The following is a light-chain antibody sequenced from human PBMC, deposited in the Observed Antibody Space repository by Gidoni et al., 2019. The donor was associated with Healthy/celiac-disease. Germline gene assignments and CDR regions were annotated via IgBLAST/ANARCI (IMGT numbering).Light chain of an antibody. CDR1: SSAVGAYNY. V-gene: IGLV2-8*01. CDR2: DVI. Sequence: QSALTQPPSAAGSLGQSVTIACTGTSSAVGAYNYVSWYQQHPGKAPELIIYDVIKRPSGVPDRFSGSKSGNTASLTVSGLQAGDEADYYCSSYAGSDNLVFGGGTQLTVL. J-gene: IGLJ2*01. CDR3: SSYAGSDNLV.